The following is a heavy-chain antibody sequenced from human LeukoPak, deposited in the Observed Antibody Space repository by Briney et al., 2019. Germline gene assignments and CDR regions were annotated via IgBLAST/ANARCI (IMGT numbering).Heavy chain of an antibody. CDR2: IYYSGST. J-gene: IGHJ6*03. CDR1: GGSISSYY. D-gene: IGHD5-18*01. V-gene: IGHV4-59*01. CDR3: ASCERGYSYGYDYYYYMDV. Sequence: PSETLSLTCTVSGGSISSYYWSWLRQPPGKGLEWIGYIYYSGSTNYNPSLKSRVTISVVTSKNQFSLKLSSVTAADTAVYYCASCERGYSYGYDYYYYMDVWGKGTTVTVSS.